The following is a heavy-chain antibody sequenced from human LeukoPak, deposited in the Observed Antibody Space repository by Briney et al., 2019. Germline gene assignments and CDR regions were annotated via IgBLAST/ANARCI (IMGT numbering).Heavy chain of an antibody. J-gene: IGHJ4*02. CDR3: ARLLHSSGWD. V-gene: IGHV5-51*01. CDR2: IYPGGSNT. CDR1: GYSFSSYW. D-gene: IGHD3-22*01. Sequence: GESLQISCQGSGYSFSSYWIGWVRQMPGKGLEWMGIIYPGGSNTKYNPSFQGQATISADKSINTAYLQWSSLKASDTGVYYCARLLHSSGWDWGQGTLVTVSS.